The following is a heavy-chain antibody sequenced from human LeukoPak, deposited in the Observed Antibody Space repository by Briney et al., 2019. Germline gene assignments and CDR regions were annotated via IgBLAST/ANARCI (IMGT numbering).Heavy chain of an antibody. Sequence: RASVKVSCKASGYTFTSYYMHWVRQATGQGLEWMGWMNPNSGNTGYAQKFQGRVTMTRNTSISTAYMELSSLRSEDTAVYYCARGGPYYYGSGSYFGWGQGTLVTVSS. D-gene: IGHD3-10*01. CDR1: GYTFTSYY. J-gene: IGHJ4*02. CDR3: ARGGPYYYGSGSYFG. CDR2: MNPNSGNT. V-gene: IGHV1-8*02.